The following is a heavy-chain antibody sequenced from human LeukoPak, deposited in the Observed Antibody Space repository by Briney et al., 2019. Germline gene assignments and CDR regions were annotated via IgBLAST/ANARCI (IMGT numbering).Heavy chain of an antibody. CDR2: ISSSSSYI. CDR1: GFTFSSYS. J-gene: IGHJ4*02. D-gene: IGHD3-16*02. Sequence: GGSLRLSCAASGFTFSSYSMNWVRQAPGKGLEWVSSISSSSSYIYYADSVKGRFTISRDNSKNTLYLQMNSLRAEDTAVYYCAKDPGEGYHYFDYWGQGTLVTVSS. V-gene: IGHV3-21*04. CDR3: AKDPGEGYHYFDY.